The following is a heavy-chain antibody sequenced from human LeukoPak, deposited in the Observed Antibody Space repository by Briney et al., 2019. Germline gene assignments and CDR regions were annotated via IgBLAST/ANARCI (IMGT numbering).Heavy chain of an antibody. D-gene: IGHD4-11*01. CDR2: IIPILGIA. V-gene: IGHV1-69*04. CDR1: GGTFSIYA. J-gene: IGHJ4*02. Sequence: SVTVSCTASGGTFSIYAISWVRQAPGEGLEGMGRIIPILGIANYAQKFQGRVTITADKSTSTAYMELSSLRSEDTAVYYCASAVTTPDFDYWGQGTLVTVSS. CDR3: ASAVTTPDFDY.